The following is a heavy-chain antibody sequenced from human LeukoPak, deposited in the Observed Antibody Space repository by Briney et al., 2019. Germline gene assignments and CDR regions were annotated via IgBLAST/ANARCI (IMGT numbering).Heavy chain of an antibody. V-gene: IGHV3-30*02. CDR3: AKDLYYDSSGSPGVYYGMDV. CDR2: IHYDGNNK. J-gene: IGHJ6*02. CDR1: GFTFSTNG. D-gene: IGHD3-22*01. Sequence: GGSLRLSCVASGFTFSTNGVHWVRQAPGKGLEWVAFIHYDGNNKYYADSVQGRFSISRDNSKNTLYLQMNSLRAEDTAVYYCAKDLYYDSSGSPGVYYGMDVWGQGTTVTVSS.